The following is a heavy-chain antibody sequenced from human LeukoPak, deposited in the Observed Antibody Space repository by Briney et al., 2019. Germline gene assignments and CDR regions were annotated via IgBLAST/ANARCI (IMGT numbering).Heavy chain of an antibody. V-gene: IGHV3-53*01. J-gene: IGHJ4*02. D-gene: IGHD6-19*01. Sequence: GGSLRLSCAVSGFTVSSNYMSWVRQAPGKGLEWVSVIYSGTNTYYADSVKGRFIISRDNSKSTLYLQMNSLRAEDTAVYHCVRDDGLAGTPFDYWGQGALVTVSS. CDR3: VRDDGLAGTPFDY. CDR1: GFTVSSNY. CDR2: IYSGTNT.